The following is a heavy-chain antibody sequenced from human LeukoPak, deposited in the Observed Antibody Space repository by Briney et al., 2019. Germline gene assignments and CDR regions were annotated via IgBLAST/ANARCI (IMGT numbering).Heavy chain of an antibody. V-gene: IGHV1-2*02. CDR3: ARDSGWNYYMDV. D-gene: IGHD6-19*01. J-gene: IGHJ6*03. Sequence: ASVKVSCKASGYTFTGYYMHWVRQAPGQGLEWMGWINPNSGGTNYAQKFQGRVTMTRDTSISTAYMELSRLRSDDTAVYYCARDSGWNYYMDVWGKGTTVTISS. CDR2: INPNSGGT. CDR1: GYTFTGYY.